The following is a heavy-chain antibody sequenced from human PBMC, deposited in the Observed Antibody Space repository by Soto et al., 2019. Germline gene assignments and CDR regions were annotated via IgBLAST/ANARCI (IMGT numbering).Heavy chain of an antibody. Sequence: EMQLVESGGGLVLPGGSLRLSCVVSGFNVRSNYMNWVRQAPVKGLQWVSGIYSDGTTHYADSVKGRFTISRDDSMNTLFLQMNSRRVDDTAMYYWASVDVVASPGLRVWWGQGTLVSVSS. D-gene: IGHD2-21*01. CDR1: GFNVRSNY. J-gene: IGHJ4*02. V-gene: IGHV3-66*01. CDR3: ASVDVVASPGLRVW. CDR2: IYSDGTT.